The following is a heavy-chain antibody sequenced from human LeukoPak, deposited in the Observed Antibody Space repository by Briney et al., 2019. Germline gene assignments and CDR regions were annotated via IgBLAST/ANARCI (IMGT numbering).Heavy chain of an antibody. CDR1: GYTLTELS. CDR3: ARRPAWGPYSSSWYLDY. V-gene: IGHV1-24*01. CDR2: FDPEDGET. J-gene: IGHJ4*02. Sequence: ASVKVSCKVSGYTLTELSMHWVRQAPGKGLEWMGGFDPEDGETIYAQKLQGRVTMTTDTSTSTAYMELRSLRSDDTAVYYCARRPAWGPYSSSWYLDYWGRGTLVTVSS. D-gene: IGHD6-13*01.